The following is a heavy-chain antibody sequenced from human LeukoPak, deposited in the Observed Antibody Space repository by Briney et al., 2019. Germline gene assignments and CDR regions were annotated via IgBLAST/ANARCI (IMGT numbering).Heavy chain of an antibody. CDR3: ARDSVVIKAFDI. D-gene: IGHD4-23*01. CDR2: IVVGSGNT. CDR1: GFTFASSA. V-gene: IGHV1-58*01. Sequence: ASVKVSCKASGFTFASSAVQWVRQARGQRLEWIGWIVVGSGNTNYAQKFQERVTITRDMSTSTAYMELSSLRSEDTAVYYCARDSVVIKAFDIWGQGTMVTVSS. J-gene: IGHJ3*02.